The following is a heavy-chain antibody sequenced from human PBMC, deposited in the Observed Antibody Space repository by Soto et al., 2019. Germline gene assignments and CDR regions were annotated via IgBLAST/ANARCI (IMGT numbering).Heavy chain of an antibody. Sequence: PGESLKISCHASGYTFTNYWIAWVRHMPGRGLEWMGLTFPRDSDTRYNSSFEGQVTISSDRSLATAYLQWTSLKASDTAIYFCARLGSLLQPIDSWGQGTPVTVSS. CDR3: ARLGSLLQPIDS. CDR1: GYTFTNYW. D-gene: IGHD4-4*01. J-gene: IGHJ5*01. CDR2: TFPRDSDT. V-gene: IGHV5-51*01.